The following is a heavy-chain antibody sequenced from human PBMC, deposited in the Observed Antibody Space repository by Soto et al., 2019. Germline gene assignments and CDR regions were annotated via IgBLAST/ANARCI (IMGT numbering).Heavy chain of an antibody. CDR1: GFSLSTSGAA. CDR3: AHRATMTIFGLIIDNGIWFDP. CDR2: IYWDGDK. Sequence: QINLIESGPTLVKPTQTLTLTCTFSGFSLSTSGAAVGWVRQPPGRALEWLALIYWDGDKRYNASLGNRLTITKDTVMNQVVLTLTNVDPADTATYYCAHRATMTIFGLIIDNGIWFDPWGQGTRVIVSS. V-gene: IGHV2-5*02. J-gene: IGHJ5*02. D-gene: IGHD3-3*01.